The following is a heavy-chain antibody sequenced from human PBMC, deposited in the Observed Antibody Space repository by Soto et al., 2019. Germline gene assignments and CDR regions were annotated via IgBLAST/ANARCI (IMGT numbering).Heavy chain of an antibody. CDR2: IFYSENT. CDR1: GGSISSYF. V-gene: IGHV4-59*01. J-gene: IGHJ6*02. D-gene: IGHD3-10*01. CDR3: ARVNYYGSGSYLKGEYYYGMDV. Sequence: QVQLQESGPGLVKPSETLSLTCTVSGGSISSYFWSWIRQPPGKGLEWIGYIFYSENTNYSPSLKSRVTISVDTSKNQLSLKLSSVTAADTAVYYCARVNYYGSGSYLKGEYYYGMDVWGQGTTVTVSS.